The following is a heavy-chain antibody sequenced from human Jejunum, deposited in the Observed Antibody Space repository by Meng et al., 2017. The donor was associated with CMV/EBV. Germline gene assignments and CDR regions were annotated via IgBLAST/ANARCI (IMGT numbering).Heavy chain of an antibody. Sequence: FSGHWMHWVRQGPGRGMEWVSDISHDGKITSYADSVKSRFSISRDNAKNTLYLQMHSLRDDDTAVYYCVRDVGQQGEGSWYKWYDPWGQGIRVTVSS. CDR1: FSGHW. CDR2: ISHDGKIT. D-gene: IGHD6-13*01. CDR3: VRDVGQQGEGSWYKWYDP. J-gene: IGHJ5*02. V-gene: IGHV3-74*01.